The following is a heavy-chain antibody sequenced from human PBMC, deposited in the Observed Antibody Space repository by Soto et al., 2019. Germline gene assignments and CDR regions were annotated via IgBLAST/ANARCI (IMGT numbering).Heavy chain of an antibody. Sequence: GGSLRLSCAASGFTFSSYAMHWVRQAPGKGLEWVAVISYDGSNKYYADSVKGRFTISRDNSKNTLYLQMNSLRAEDTAVYYCARDMGRGEYSYGYYYYYGMDVWGQGTTVTVSS. CDR2: ISYDGSNK. V-gene: IGHV3-30-3*01. CDR3: ARDMGRGEYSYGYYYYYGMDV. J-gene: IGHJ6*02. D-gene: IGHD5-18*01. CDR1: GFTFSSYA.